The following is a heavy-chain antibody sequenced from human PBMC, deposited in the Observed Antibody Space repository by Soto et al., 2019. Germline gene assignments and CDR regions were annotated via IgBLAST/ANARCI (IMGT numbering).Heavy chain of an antibody. CDR3: ARDRGSSREWLRFTKENAFDI. CDR1: GYTFTSYG. Sequence: ASVKVSCKASGYTFTSYGISWVRQAPGQGLEWMGWISAYNGNTNYAQKLQGRVTMTTDTSTSTAYMELRSLRSDDTAVYYCARDRGSSREWLRFTKENAFDIWGQGTMVTVSS. D-gene: IGHD5-12*01. J-gene: IGHJ3*02. CDR2: ISAYNGNT. V-gene: IGHV1-18*01.